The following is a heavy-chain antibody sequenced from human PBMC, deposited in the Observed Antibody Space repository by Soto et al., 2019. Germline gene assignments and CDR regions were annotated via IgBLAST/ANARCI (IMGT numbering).Heavy chain of an antibody. D-gene: IGHD2-21*02. V-gene: IGHV4-4*02. J-gene: IGHJ5*02. CDR2: IYHSGST. CDR3: ARTTPCGGDCYPNWFDP. CDR1: GGSISSSNW. Sequence: SETLSLTCAVSGGSISSSNWWSWVRQPPGKGLEWIGEIYHSGSTNYNPSLKSRVTLSVDKSKNQFSLKLSSVTAADTAVYYCARTTPCGGDCYPNWFDPWGQGTLVTVSS.